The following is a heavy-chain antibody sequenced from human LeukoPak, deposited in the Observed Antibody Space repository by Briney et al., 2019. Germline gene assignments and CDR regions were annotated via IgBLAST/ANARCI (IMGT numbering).Heavy chain of an antibody. Sequence: PSETLSLTCTVSGGSISGYYWSWIRQPPGKGLEWIGYIYYSGSTNYNPSLKSRVTISVDTSKNQFSLKLNSVTAADTAVYYCARVSPPYGDYIDYWGQGTLVTVSS. CDR2: IYYSGST. CDR1: GGSISGYY. V-gene: IGHV4-59*01. D-gene: IGHD4-17*01. CDR3: ARVSPPYGDYIDY. J-gene: IGHJ4*02.